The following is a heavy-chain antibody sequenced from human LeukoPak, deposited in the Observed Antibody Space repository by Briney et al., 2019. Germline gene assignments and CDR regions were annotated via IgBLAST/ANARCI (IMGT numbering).Heavy chain of an antibody. Sequence: GGSLRLSCAASGFTFSSYAMHWVRQAPGKGLEWVAVISYDGSNKYYADSVKGRFTISRDNAKNSLYLQMNSLRAEDTAVYYCARSDGSGSYCFDYWGQGTLVTVSS. V-gene: IGHV3-30*04. D-gene: IGHD3-10*01. CDR1: GFTFSSYA. J-gene: IGHJ4*02. CDR2: ISYDGSNK. CDR3: ARSDGSGSYCFDY.